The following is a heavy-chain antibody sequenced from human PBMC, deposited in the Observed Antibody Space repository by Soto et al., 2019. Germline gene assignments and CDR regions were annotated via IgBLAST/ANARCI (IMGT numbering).Heavy chain of an antibody. D-gene: IGHD5-18*01. CDR1: GYTFTSYG. J-gene: IGHJ6*02. CDR2: ISAYNGNT. V-gene: IGHV1-18*01. Sequence: QVQLVQSGAEVKKPGASVKVSCKASGYTFTSYGISWVRQAPGQGLEWMGWISAYNGNTNYAQKLQGRVTMTTDTSTSTVYMELRSLRSDDTAVYYCARVKYSPPYYCYYGMDVWGQGTTVTVSS. CDR3: ARVKYSPPYYCYYGMDV.